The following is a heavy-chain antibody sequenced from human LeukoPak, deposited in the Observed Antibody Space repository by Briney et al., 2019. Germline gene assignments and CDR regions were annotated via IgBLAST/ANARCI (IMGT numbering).Heavy chain of an antibody. CDR2: ISWNSGSI. V-gene: IGHV3-9*01. D-gene: IGHD6-19*01. CDR3: AKGPFSSGWFPFDY. Sequence: GGSLRLSCAASGFTFDDYAMHWVRQAPGKGLEWVSGISWNSGSIGYADSVKGRFTISRDNAKNSLYLQMNSLRAEDTALYYCAKGPFSSGWFPFDYWGQGTLVTVSS. CDR1: GFTFDDYA. J-gene: IGHJ4*02.